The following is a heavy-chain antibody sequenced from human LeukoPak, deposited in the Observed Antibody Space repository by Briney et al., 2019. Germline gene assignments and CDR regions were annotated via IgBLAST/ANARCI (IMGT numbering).Heavy chain of an antibody. J-gene: IGHJ4*02. D-gene: IGHD4-17*01. CDR1: GFTFNSYA. Sequence: GSLRLSCAASGFTFNSYAMTWVRQAPGKGLEWVSTISGSGGSTNYSDSVKGRFTISRDNSKNTLYLQMNGLRAEDSAVYYCAKGREVFGDSRFDYWGQGTLVTVSS. V-gene: IGHV3-23*01. CDR3: AKGREVFGDSRFDY. CDR2: ISGSGGST.